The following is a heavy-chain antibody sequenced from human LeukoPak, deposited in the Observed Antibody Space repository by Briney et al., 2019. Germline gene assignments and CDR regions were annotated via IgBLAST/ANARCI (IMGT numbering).Heavy chain of an antibody. CDR2: INSDGSST. J-gene: IGHJ4*02. CDR3: ARGGYNIVARLFDY. Sequence: GGSLRLSCAASGFTFSSYWMHWVRQAPGKGLVWVSRINSDGSSTSYADSVKGRFTISRDNAKNTLYLQMNSLRAEDTAVYYCARGGYNIVARLFDYWGLGTLVTVSS. CDR1: GFTFSSYW. V-gene: IGHV3-74*01. D-gene: IGHD6-6*01.